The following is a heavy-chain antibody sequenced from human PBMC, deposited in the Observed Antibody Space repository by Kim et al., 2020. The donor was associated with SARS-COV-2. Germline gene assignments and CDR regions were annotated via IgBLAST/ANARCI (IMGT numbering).Heavy chain of an antibody. CDR3: VRGYNGLDV. Sequence: GGSLRLSCAASGFTFSDRYMDWVRQAPGKGLEWVGRIRNKANSYTTEYAASVKGRFTISRDDSQNSLYLQMSSLKSEDTAVYYCVRGYNGLDVWGQGTTVTVSS. CDR1: GFTFSDRY. J-gene: IGHJ6*02. CDR2: IRNKANSYTT. V-gene: IGHV3-72*01.